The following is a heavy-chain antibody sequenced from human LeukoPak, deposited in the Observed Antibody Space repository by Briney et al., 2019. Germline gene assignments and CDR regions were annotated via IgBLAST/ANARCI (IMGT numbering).Heavy chain of an antibody. CDR1: GFTFSTYW. CDR3: ARKGYSYGGFDY. J-gene: IGHJ4*02. CDR2: IKQDGSEQ. D-gene: IGHD5-18*01. Sequence: GGSLRLSCAASGFTFSTYWMTWVRQAPGKGLEWVANIKQDGSEQYYLGSVKGRFSISRDNANDSLYLQMNSLGAEDTDVYYCARKGYSYGGFDYWGQGTLVTVSS. V-gene: IGHV3-7*05.